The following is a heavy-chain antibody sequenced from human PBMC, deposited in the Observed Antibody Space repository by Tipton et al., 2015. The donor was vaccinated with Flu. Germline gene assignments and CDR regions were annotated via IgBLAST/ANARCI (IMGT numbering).Heavy chain of an antibody. CDR1: GGSISSSSYY. CDR2: IYYSGST. CDR3: ARCEMATITRYYYYYMDV. D-gene: IGHD5-24*01. V-gene: IGHV4-39*07. Sequence: TLSLTCTVSGGSISSSSYYWGWIRQPPGKGLEWIGSIYYSGSTYYNPSLKSRVTISVDTSKNQFSLKLSSVTAADTAVYYCARCEMATITRYYYYYMDVWGKGTTVTVSS. J-gene: IGHJ6*03.